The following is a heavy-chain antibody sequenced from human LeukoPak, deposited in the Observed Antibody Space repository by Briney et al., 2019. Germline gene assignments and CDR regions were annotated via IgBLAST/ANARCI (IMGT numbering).Heavy chain of an antibody. CDR3: ASKIYPHSHYYYGMDV. V-gene: IGHV1-69*13. D-gene: IGHD5-12*01. J-gene: IGHJ6*02. Sequence: SVKVSCKASGGTFSSYAISWVRQAPGQGLEWMGGIIPIFGTANYAQKFQGRVTITADESTSTAYMELSSLRSEDTVVYYCASKIYPHSHYYYGMDVWGQGTTVTVSS. CDR2: IIPIFGTA. CDR1: GGTFSSYA.